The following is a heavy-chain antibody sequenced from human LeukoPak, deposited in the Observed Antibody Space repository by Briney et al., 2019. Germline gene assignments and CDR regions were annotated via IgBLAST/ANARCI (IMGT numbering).Heavy chain of an antibody. CDR1: GYTFTSYD. CDR3: ARQGSSSPTGDY. CDR2: MNPNSGNT. Sequence: ASVKVSCKASGYTFTSYDINWVRQATGQGLEWMGWMNPNSGNTDYAQKFQGRVTMTRNTSISTAYMELSSLRSEDTAVYYCARQGSSSPTGDYWGQGTLVTVSS. V-gene: IGHV1-8*01. D-gene: IGHD6-6*01. J-gene: IGHJ4*02.